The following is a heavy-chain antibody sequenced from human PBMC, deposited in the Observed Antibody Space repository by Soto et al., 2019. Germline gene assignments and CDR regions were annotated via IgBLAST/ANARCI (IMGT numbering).Heavy chain of an antibody. CDR2: INHSGST. D-gene: IGHD6-19*01. Sequence: QVQLQQWGAGLLKPSETLSLTCAVYGGSFSGYYWSWIRQPPGKGLEWIGEINHSGSTNYNPSLKSRVTISVDTSKNQVSRKLSSVTAADTAVYYCARGGGWFVYGMDVWGQGTTVTVSS. CDR3: ARGGGWFVYGMDV. J-gene: IGHJ6*02. CDR1: GGSFSGYY. V-gene: IGHV4-34*01.